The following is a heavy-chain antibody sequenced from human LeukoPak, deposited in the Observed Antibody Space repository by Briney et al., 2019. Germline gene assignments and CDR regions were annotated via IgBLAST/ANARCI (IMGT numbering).Heavy chain of an antibody. V-gene: IGHV3-74*01. CDR1: GFTFSAYW. CDR3: GRAKDYSFDN. Sequence: GGSLRLSCAASGFTFSAYWMHWVRQAPGKGLVWVSRIKNDEGTTTYADSVQGRFTISRDNAKNTLYLQMNSLRAEDTAVYYCGRAKDYSFDNWGQGTLVTVSS. J-gene: IGHJ4*02. CDR2: IKNDEGTT. D-gene: IGHD4-11*01.